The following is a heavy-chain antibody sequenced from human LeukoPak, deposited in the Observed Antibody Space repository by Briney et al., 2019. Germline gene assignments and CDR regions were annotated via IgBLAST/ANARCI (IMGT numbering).Heavy chain of an antibody. CDR2: ISSSSSYI. Sequence: GGSLRLSCAASGFTFSSYSMNLVRQAPGKGLEWASSISSSSSYIYYADSVKGRFTISRDNAKNSLYLQMNSLRAEDTAVYYCARILDSAWGELGYWGQGTLVTVSS. V-gene: IGHV3-21*01. J-gene: IGHJ4*02. D-gene: IGHD6-19*01. CDR1: GFTFSSYS. CDR3: ARILDSAWGELGY.